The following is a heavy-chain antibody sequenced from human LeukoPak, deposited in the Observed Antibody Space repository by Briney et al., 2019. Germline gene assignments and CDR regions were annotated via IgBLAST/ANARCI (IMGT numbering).Heavy chain of an antibody. CDR2: ISAGGGTI. CDR1: GFTFNDYY. D-gene: IGHD3-10*01. V-gene: IGHV3-11*01. Sequence: GGSLRLSCSASGFTFNDYYMTWIRQAPGKGLEWSSYISAGGGTIYYSDSVKGRFTISRANAIKLVFLQMNSLRVDDTATYYCARGIYGSGSGYYYNGMDVWGPGTTVTVSS. J-gene: IGHJ6*02. CDR3: ARGIYGSGSGYYYNGMDV.